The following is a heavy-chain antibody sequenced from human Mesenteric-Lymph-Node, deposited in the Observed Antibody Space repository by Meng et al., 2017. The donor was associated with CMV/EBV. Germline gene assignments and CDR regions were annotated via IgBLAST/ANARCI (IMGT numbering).Heavy chain of an antibody. CDR1: GGSFSGYY. D-gene: IGHD5-24*01. Sequence: YGGSFSGYYWSWIRQPPGKGLEWIGEINHSGSTNYNPSLKSRVTISLDRSKNQFSLKMTSVTAADTAMYYCAATRRDVYNHNWIDPWGQGTLVTVSS. J-gene: IGHJ5*02. CDR3: AATRRDVYNHNWIDP. CDR2: INHSGST. V-gene: IGHV4-34*01.